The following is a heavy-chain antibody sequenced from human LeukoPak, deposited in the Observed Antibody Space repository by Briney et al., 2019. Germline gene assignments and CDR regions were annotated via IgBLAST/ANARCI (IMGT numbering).Heavy chain of an antibody. CDR1: GGTFSSYA. CDR2: INPNSGGT. V-gene: IGHV1-2*02. Sequence: ASVKVSCKASGGTFSSYAISWVRQAPGQGLEWMGWINPNSGGTKYAQRFQDRVSMTRDTSITTAHMELSRLRSDDTAVYYCARGSGYYTGWSDPWGQGTLVTVSS. D-gene: IGHD3-3*01. J-gene: IGHJ5*02. CDR3: ARGSGYYTGWSDP.